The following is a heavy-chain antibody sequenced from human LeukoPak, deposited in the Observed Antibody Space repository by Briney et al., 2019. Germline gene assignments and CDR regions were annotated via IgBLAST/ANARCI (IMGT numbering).Heavy chain of an antibody. J-gene: IGHJ5*02. CDR3: ARLGYSSSSLWFDP. V-gene: IGHV4-4*09. CDR2: IYTSGST. D-gene: IGHD6-6*01. Sequence: SETLSLTRTVSGGSISSYYWSWIRQPPGKGLEWIGYIYTSGSTNYNPSLKSRVTISVDTSKNQFSLKLSSVTAADTAVYYCARLGYSSSSLWFDPWGQGTLVTVSS. CDR1: GGSISSYY.